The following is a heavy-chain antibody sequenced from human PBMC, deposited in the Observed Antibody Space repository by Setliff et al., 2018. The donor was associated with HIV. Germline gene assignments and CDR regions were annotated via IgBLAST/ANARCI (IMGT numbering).Heavy chain of an antibody. CDR1: GGSFSGYF. CDR3: ARGKYYFDSGTPSYFDY. V-gene: IGHV4-34*01. D-gene: IGHD3-10*01. Sequence: PSETLSLTCAVYGGSFSGYFWSWIRQPLGKGLEWIGEINHDGITNYNPSLKSRVTVSVDTSKSQFSLKLSSVTAADTAVYYCARGKYYFDSGTPSYFDYWGQGSLVTVSS. CDR2: INHDGIT. J-gene: IGHJ4*02.